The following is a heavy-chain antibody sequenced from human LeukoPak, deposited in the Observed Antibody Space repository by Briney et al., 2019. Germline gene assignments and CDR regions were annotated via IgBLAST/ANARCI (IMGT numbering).Heavy chain of an antibody. D-gene: IGHD3-10*01. Sequence: ASVKVSCKASAYSYMHWVRQAPGQGLEWMGIINPSGGTTNYAQRFQGRVTMTEDTSTDTAYMELSSLRSEDTAVYYCATEYSYYGTNGVYWGQGTLVTVSS. CDR3: ATEYSYYGTNGVY. J-gene: IGHJ4*02. CDR1: AYSY. CDR2: INPSGGTT. V-gene: IGHV1-46*01.